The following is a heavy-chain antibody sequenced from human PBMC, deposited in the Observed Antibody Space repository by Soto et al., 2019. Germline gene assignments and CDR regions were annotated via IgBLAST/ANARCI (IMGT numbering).Heavy chain of an antibody. CDR3: ASRVLNYDSWTVHDH. CDR1: GFSINNHW. V-gene: IGHV3-7*05. CDR2: INQDGSEK. Sequence: PGGSLRLSCVAFGFSINNHWMGWVRQAPGKGLEGVAYINQDGSEKSCADSLKGRFTISRDNAANSLYLQINSLRADDTAVYYCASRVLNYDSWTVHDHWGLGTLVTVSS. J-gene: IGHJ4*02. D-gene: IGHD3-3*01.